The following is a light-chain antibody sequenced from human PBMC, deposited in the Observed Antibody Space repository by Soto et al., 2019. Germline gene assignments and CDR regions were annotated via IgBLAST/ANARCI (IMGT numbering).Light chain of an antibody. V-gene: IGLV2-8*01. Sequence: QSALTQPPSVSGSPGQSVAISCTGTSSDVGGYNYVAWYQQHPGKAPRLMIYDVTKRPSGVPDRFSGSKSGNTASLTVSGLQAVDEADYYCTSYAGSESNVFGSGTKLTVL. CDR2: DVT. CDR3: TSYAGSESNV. J-gene: IGLJ6*01. CDR1: SSDVGGYNY.